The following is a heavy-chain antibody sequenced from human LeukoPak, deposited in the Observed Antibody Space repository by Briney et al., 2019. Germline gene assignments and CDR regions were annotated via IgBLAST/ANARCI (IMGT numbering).Heavy chain of an antibody. CDR1: GYTFTSYY. CDR3: ARDPAYSSGWRY. CDR2: IDPSGGST. Sequence: ASVKVSCKASGYTFTSYYIHWVRQAPGQGLEWMGIIDPSGGSTNYAQKFQGRVTKTRDTSTSTVYMELSSLRSEDTAVYYCARDPAYSSGWRYWGQGTLVTVSS. D-gene: IGHD6-19*01. V-gene: IGHV1-46*01. J-gene: IGHJ4*02.